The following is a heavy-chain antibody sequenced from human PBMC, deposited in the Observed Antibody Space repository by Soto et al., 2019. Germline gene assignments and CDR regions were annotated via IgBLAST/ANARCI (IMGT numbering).Heavy chain of an antibody. V-gene: IGHV3-23*01. CDR2: ISGSGGST. CDR3: AKEIAAAGPGRYYGMDV. Sequence: GGSLRLSCAASGFTFSSYAMSWVRQAPGKGLEWVSAISGSGGSTYYADSVKGRFTISRDNSKNTLYPQMNSLRAEDTAVYYCAKEIAAAGPGRYYGMDVWGQGTTVTVSS. CDR1: GFTFSSYA. J-gene: IGHJ6*02. D-gene: IGHD6-13*01.